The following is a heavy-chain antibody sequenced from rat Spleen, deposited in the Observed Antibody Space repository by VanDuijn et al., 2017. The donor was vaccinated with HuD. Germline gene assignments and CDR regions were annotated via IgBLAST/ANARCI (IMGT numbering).Heavy chain of an antibody. J-gene: IGHJ4*01. Sequence: EVQLVESGGGLVQPGRSLKLSCAASGFTFSNYDMAWVRQAPTKGLEWVASISPSGGSTYYRDSVKGRFTVSRDNAKSTLYLQMDSLRSEDTATYYCARQYPHPYYYVMDAWGQGASVTVSS. CDR3: ARQYPHPYYYVMDA. CDR2: ISPSGGST. D-gene: IGHD3-1*01. CDR1: GFTFSNYD. V-gene: IGHV5-25*01.